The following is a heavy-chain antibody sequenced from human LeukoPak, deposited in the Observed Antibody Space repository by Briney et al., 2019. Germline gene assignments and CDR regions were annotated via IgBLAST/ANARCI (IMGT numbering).Heavy chain of an antibody. CDR2: IRGSGGST. CDR1: GVTFSSCA. D-gene: IGHD6-19*01. CDR3: AKDRMCSSGWYRKYYFDG. Sequence: QPGGSLRLSCAASGVTFSSCAMSWVRQAPGKGLEWVSAIRGSGGSTYYADSVKGRFTISRDNSKNTLYLQTNSLRAEDTAVYYCAKDRMCSSGWYRKYYFDGWGQGTLVSVSS. J-gene: IGHJ4*02. V-gene: IGHV3-23*01.